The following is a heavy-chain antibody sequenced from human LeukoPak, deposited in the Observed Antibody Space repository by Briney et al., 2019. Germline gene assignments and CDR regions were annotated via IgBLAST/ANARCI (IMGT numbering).Heavy chain of an antibody. J-gene: IGHJ4*02. CDR2: IKYDDSDT. D-gene: IGHD5-12*01. V-gene: IGHV3-74*01. CDR3: TTIRPDY. Sequence: GGSLRLSCAASGFTFRSYWMHLVRPTPGKGLVWVSRIKYDDSDTHYADSVKGRFTISRDNAKNTLYLQMNSLSAEDTAVYYCTTIRPDYWGQGTLVTVSS. CDR1: GFTFRSYW.